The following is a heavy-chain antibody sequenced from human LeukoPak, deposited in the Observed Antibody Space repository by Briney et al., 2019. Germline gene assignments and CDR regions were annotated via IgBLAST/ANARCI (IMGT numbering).Heavy chain of an antibody. CDR2: IYYSGST. J-gene: IGHJ5*02. V-gene: IGHV4-59*08. Sequence: SETLSLTCTVTGGSISSYYWSWIRQPPGKGLEWIGYIYYSGSTNYNPSLKSRVTISVDTSKNQFSLKLSSVTAADTAVYYCARVRRSVQTWGQGTLVTVSS. D-gene: IGHD3-3*01. CDR3: ARVRRSVQT. CDR1: GGSISSYY.